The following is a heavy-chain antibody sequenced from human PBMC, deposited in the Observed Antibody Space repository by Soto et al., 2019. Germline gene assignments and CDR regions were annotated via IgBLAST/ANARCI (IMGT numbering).Heavy chain of an antibody. CDR1: GGTFSSYT. CDR3: ARAKRYSSGWYEGMDV. J-gene: IGHJ6*02. CDR2: IIPILGIA. Sequence: QVQLVQSGAEVKKPGSSVKVSCKASGGTFSSYTISWVRQAPGQGLEWMGSIIPILGIANYAQKFQGRVTITADKSTSTAYMELSSLRSEDTAVYYCARAKRYSSGWYEGMDVWGQGTTVTVSS. D-gene: IGHD6-19*01. V-gene: IGHV1-69*02.